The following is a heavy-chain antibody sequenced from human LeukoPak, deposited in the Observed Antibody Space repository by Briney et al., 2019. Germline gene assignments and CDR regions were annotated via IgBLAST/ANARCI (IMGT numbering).Heavy chain of an antibody. V-gene: IGHV1-8*01. D-gene: IGHD6-13*01. CDR1: GYAFTSYD. CDR2: MNPNSGNT. CDR3: ARVPPHSSSWYSPNDY. J-gene: IGHJ4*02. Sequence: ASVKVSCKASGYAFTSYDINWVRQATGQGLEWMGWMNPNSGNTGYAQKFQGRVTMTRNTSISTAYMELSSLRSEDTAVYYCARVPPHSSSWYSPNDYWGQGTLVTVSS.